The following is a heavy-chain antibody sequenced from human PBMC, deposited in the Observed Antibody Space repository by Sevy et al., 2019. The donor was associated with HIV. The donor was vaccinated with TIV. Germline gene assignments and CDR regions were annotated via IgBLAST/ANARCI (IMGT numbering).Heavy chain of an antibody. CDR2: IYCGGST. J-gene: IGHJ4*02. CDR3: ARGRITFFDD. Sequence: SENLSLTCIVSGGPISTCTNFWGWIRQPPGKGVEWIGSIYCGGSTYYNPSLKSRVTISVDTSKNQFSLNVNSLSAADTAMYYCARGRITFFDDWGQGALVTVSS. D-gene: IGHD3-16*01. CDR1: GGPISTCTNF. V-gene: IGHV4-39*01.